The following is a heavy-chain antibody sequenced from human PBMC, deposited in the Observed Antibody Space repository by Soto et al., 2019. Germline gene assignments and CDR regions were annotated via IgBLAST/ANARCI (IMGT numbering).Heavy chain of an antibody. V-gene: IGHV4-34*01. J-gene: IGHJ4*02. CDR3: ARWGYCSSTSCRDY. Sequence: SETLSLTCAVYGGSFSGYYWSWIRQPPGKGLEWIGEINHSGSTNYNPSLKSRVTISVDTSKNQFSLKLSSVTAADTAVYYCARWGYCSSTSCRDYWGQGTLVTVS. D-gene: IGHD2-2*01. CDR1: GGSFSGYY. CDR2: INHSGST.